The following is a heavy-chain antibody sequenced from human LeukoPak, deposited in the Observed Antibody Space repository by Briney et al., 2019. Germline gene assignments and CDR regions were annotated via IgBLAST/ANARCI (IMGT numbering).Heavy chain of an antibody. CDR1: GFTFSNFG. CDR3: AKLSVSVIAVATIGAAFDV. J-gene: IGHJ3*01. CDR2: ASYDATDK. V-gene: IGHV3-30*18. Sequence: GGSLRLSCAASGFTFSNFGMHWVRQAPGRGLEWVAVASYDATDKYYGDSVKARFTISRDNSKNTLYLQMNSLTTEDTAVYYCAKLSVSVIAVATIGAAFDVWGQGTMVIVSS. D-gene: IGHD5-12*01.